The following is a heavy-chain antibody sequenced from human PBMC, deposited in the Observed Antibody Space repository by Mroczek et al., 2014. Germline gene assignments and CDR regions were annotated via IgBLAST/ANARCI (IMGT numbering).Heavy chain of an antibody. CDR1: GGSISSGSYY. V-gene: IGHV4-61*02. CDR2: IYTSGST. CDR3: ARGSGVAARPKSYYYYYYGMDV. J-gene: IGHJ6*02. Sequence: QVQLQESGPGLVKPSQTLSLTCTVSGGSISSGSYYWSWIRQPAGKGLEWIGRIYTSGSTNYNPSLKSRVTISVDTSKNQFSLKLSSVTAADTAVYYCARGSGVAARPKSYYYYYYGMDVWGQGTTVTVSS. D-gene: IGHD6-6*01.